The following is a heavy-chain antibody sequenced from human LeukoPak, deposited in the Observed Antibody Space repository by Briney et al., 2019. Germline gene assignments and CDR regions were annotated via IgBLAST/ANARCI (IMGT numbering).Heavy chain of an antibody. CDR3: ARDPPCTNGVCYPYWYFDL. CDR1: GFTFSSYS. V-gene: IGHV3-48*01. J-gene: IGHJ2*01. CDR2: ISSSSSTI. Sequence: PGGSLRLSCAASGFTFSSYSMNWVRQAPGKGLEWVSYISSSSSTIYYADSVKGRFTISRDNAKNSLYLQMNSLRAEDTAVYYCARDPPCTNGVCYPYWYFDLWGRGTLVTVSS. D-gene: IGHD2-8*01.